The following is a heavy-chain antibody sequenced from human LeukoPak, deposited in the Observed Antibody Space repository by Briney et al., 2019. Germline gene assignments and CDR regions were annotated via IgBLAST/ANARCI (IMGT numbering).Heavy chain of an antibody. CDR1: GFTFSSYA. D-gene: IGHD3-10*01. J-gene: IGHJ3*02. CDR2: TSGSGGSI. Sequence: GGSLRLSCAASGFTFSSYAMSWVRQAPGKGLEWVSATSGSGGSIYYADSVKGRFTISRDNSKNTLYLQMNSLRAEDTAVYYCAKDPPLYYGSGSYPDAFDIWGQGTMVTVSS. CDR3: AKDPPLYYGSGSYPDAFDI. V-gene: IGHV3-23*01.